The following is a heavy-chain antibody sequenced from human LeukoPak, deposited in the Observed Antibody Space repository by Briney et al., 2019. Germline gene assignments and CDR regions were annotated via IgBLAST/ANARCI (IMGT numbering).Heavy chain of an antibody. CDR2: ISSSGSTI. V-gene: IGHV3-48*03. J-gene: IGHJ6*04. CDR3: ARLGYCSSTSCYAYYGMDV. D-gene: IGHD2-2*01. Sequence: GGSLRLSCAASGFTFSSYEMNWVRPAPGKGLEWVSYISSSGSTIYYADSVKGRFTSSRDNVKNSRYLQMNSLRAEDTAVYDCARLGYCSSTSCYAYYGMDVWGKGTTVTVSS. CDR1: GFTFSSYE.